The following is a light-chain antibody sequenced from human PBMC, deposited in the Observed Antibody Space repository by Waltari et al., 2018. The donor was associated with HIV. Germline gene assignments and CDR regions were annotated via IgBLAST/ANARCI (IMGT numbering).Light chain of an antibody. CDR1: QSVGTF. CDR3: QERSNWPPIT. Sequence: EIVLTQSPATMSLSPGERDTLSCRASQSVGTFLGWYQQKPGQAPRLLVYDASNTAAGIPARFRGSGSGTDFTLTISSLEPEDSAVYYCQERSNWPPITFGQGTRLEIK. CDR2: DAS. V-gene: IGKV3-11*01. J-gene: IGKJ5*01.